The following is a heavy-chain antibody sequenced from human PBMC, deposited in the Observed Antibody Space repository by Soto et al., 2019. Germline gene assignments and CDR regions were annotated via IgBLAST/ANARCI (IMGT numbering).Heavy chain of an antibody. Sequence: SQTLSLTCAISGDSVSSTSAAWNWIRQSPSRGLEWLGRTYYRSKWYYGYAVSVKSRITINPGTSKNQFSLQLNSVTPDDTAVYYCARIHSSSSSDMDVWGQGTTVTVSS. CDR1: GDSVSSTSAA. CDR2: TYYRSKWYY. V-gene: IGHV6-1*01. CDR3: ARIHSSSSSDMDV. D-gene: IGHD6-6*01. J-gene: IGHJ6*02.